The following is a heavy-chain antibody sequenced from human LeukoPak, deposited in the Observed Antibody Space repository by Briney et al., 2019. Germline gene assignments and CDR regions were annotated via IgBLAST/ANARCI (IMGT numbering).Heavy chain of an antibody. V-gene: IGHV4-39*01. CDR3: ARGVDYYGV. CDR1: GGSISSSTYY. D-gene: IGHD3-10*01. Sequence: SETLSLTCVVSGGSISSSTYYWGWIRQPPGKGLEWIGSIYYGGSTYYNPSLKSRVTISVDTSKNRFSLKLTSVTAADTAVYYCARGVDYYGVWGQGTLVTVSS. CDR2: IYYGGST. J-gene: IGHJ4*02.